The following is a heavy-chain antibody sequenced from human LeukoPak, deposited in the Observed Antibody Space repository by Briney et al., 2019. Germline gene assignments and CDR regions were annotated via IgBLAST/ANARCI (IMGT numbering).Heavy chain of an antibody. V-gene: IGHV1-8*03. Sequence: ASVKVSCKASGYTFTTLDINWVRQATGQGLEWMGWINPNSGNRGYALKFQGRVTITRDTSISTAYMELSSLRSEDTAVYYCARGPHERSGYPDDWGQGTLVTVSS. D-gene: IGHD3-22*01. J-gene: IGHJ4*02. CDR3: ARGPHERSGYPDD. CDR2: INPNSGNR. CDR1: GYTFTTLD.